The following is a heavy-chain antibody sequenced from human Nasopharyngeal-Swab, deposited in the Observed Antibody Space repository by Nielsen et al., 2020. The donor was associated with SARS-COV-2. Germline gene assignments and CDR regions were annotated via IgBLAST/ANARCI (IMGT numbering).Heavy chain of an antibody. CDR2: ISSSSDII. CDR1: GFPFTPYA. CDR3: ARTLGGGSYYYYYTDL. V-gene: IGHV3-48*02. J-gene: IGHJ2*01. D-gene: IGHD1-26*01. Sequence: GEALQISWASSGFPFTPYAMNLVRQAPGKGLEWISYISSSSDIIYYADSVRGRFTVSRDNAKTSLYLQMNSLTDEDTAVYYCARTLGGGSYYYYYTDLWGRGTLVTVSS.